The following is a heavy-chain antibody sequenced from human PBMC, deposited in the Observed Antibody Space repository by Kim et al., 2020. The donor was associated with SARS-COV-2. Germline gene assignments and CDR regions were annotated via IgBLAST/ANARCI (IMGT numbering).Heavy chain of an antibody. CDR3: ARDDIGYCSGGSCYPG. D-gene: IGHD2-15*01. V-gene: IGHV4-34*01. CDR2: INHSGST. CDR1: GGSFSGYY. J-gene: IGHJ4*02. Sequence: SETLSLTCAVYGGSFSGYYWSWIRQPPGKGLEWIGVINHSGSTNYNPSLKSRVTISVDTSKNQFSLKLSSVTAADTAVYYCARDDIGYCSGGSCYPGWGQGTLVTVSS.